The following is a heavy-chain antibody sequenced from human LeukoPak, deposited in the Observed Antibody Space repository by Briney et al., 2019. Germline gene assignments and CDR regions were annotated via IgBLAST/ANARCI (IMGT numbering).Heavy chain of an antibody. V-gene: IGHV3-23*01. CDR1: GFTFSTYT. J-gene: IGHJ4*02. CDR2: IGSSGGGI. Sequence: GGSLRLSCAAAGFTFSTYTMYWVRHPPGKRLEWVSIIGSSGGGIHYADSVKGRFTISRDNSKNALYLQMNSLRVEDTAVYYCAIDPNWGTHSWGQGVLVTVSS. D-gene: IGHD7-27*01. CDR3: AIDPNWGTHS.